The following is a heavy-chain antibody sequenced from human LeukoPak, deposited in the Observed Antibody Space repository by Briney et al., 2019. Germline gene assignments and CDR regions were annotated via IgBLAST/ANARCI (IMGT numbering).Heavy chain of an antibody. D-gene: IGHD1-14*01. J-gene: IGHJ6*03. CDR1: GGSISSYF. CDR2: IYTSGST. CDR3: ARGPLTEDRGPYYYYYMDV. Sequence: SETLSLTCTVSGGSISSYFWSWIRQPAGKGLEWIGRIYTSGSTNYNPSLKSRVTMSVDTSKNQFSLKLSSVTAADTAVYYCARGPLTEDRGPYYYYYMDVWGKGTTVTVSS. V-gene: IGHV4-4*07.